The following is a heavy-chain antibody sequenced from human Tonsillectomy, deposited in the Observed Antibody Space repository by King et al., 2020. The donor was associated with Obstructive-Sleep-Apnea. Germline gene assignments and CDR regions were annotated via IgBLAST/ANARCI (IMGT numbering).Heavy chain of an antibody. J-gene: IGHJ6*02. D-gene: IGHD6-6*01. Sequence: VQLVESGGGLVQPGGSLRLSCAASGFTVSSNYMSWVRQAPGKGLEWVSVIYSWGSTYYADSVKGRFTISRDNSKNTLYLQMNSLRAEDTAVYYCARDGIGSSSDYYYYGMDVWGQGTTVTVSS. CDR3: ARDGIGSSSDYYYYGMDV. CDR1: GFTVSSNY. V-gene: IGHV3-66*01. CDR2: IYSWGST.